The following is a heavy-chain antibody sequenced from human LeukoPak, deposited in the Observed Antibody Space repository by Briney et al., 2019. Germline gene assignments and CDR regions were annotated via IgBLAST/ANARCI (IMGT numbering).Heavy chain of an antibody. J-gene: IGHJ4*02. Sequence: PGGSLRLSCAASGFIFSSDWMSWVRQAPGKGQEKLTNIKHDGSEKFYVDSVKGRFTISRDNAKNSLYLQMNSLSAEDTAVYDCTRGVDGYHPANAYWGQGALVTDSS. CDR1: GFIFSSDW. CDR3: TRGVDGYHPANAY. D-gene: IGHD5-24*01. CDR2: IKHDGSEK. V-gene: IGHV3-7*02.